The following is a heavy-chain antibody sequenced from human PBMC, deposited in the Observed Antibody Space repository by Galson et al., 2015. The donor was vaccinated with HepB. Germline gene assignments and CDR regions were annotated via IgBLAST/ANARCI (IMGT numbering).Heavy chain of an antibody. CDR1: GYTFTSYD. Sequence: SVKVSCKASGYTFTSYDINWVRQATGQGLEWMGWMNPNSGNTGYAQKFQGRVTMTRNTSISTAYMELSSLRSEDTAVYYCARGRRYYYDSSGYRYFDYWGQGTLVTVSS. CDR3: ARGRRYYYDSSGYRYFDY. J-gene: IGHJ4*02. V-gene: IGHV1-8*01. CDR2: MNPNSGNT. D-gene: IGHD3-22*01.